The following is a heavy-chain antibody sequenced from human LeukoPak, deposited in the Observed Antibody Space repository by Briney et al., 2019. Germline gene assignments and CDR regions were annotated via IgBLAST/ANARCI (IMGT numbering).Heavy chain of an antibody. CDR2: ISSTNSYI. CDR1: GFTFRTYS. D-gene: IGHD2-15*01. J-gene: IGHJ4*02. V-gene: IGHV3-21*01. Sequence: GGSLRLSCAASGFTFRTYSMNWVRQAPGKGLEWVSSISSTNSYIYYADSVRGRFTISRDNAKNSLYLQMNSLRAEDTAVYYCALNPRGYCSGGRCYIGYWGQGTLVTVSS. CDR3: ALNPRGYCSGGRCYIGY.